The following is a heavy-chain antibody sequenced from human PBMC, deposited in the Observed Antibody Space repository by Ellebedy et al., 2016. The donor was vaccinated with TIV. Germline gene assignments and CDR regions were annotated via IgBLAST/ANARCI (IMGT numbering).Heavy chain of an antibody. CDR1: GYTFTSYD. V-gene: IGHV1-46*01. J-gene: IGHJ1*01. Sequence: AASVKVSCKASGYTFTSYDMHWVRQAPGQGLEWMGIINPSGGSTSYAQKFQGRVTMTRDPSTSTVYMELSSLRSEDTAVYYCARIEYYYNNSGYIQHWGQGTLVTVSS. CDR2: INPSGGST. CDR3: ARIEYYYNNSGYIQH. D-gene: IGHD3-22*01.